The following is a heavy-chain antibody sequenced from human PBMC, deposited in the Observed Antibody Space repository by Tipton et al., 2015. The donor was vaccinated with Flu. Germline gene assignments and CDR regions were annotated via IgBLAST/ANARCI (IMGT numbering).Heavy chain of an antibody. CDR2: IYYSGST. V-gene: IGHV4-59*07. J-gene: IGHJ4*02. CDR1: GGSFSSYY. Sequence: TLSLTCTVSGGSFSSYYWSWIRQPPGKRPEWIGHIYYSGSTNYNPALQSRVTISVDTSKNQFSLRLSSVTAADTAVYFCAADHYFGSGSYYWDQGKMVTVSS. CDR3: AADHYFGSGSYY. D-gene: IGHD3-10*01.